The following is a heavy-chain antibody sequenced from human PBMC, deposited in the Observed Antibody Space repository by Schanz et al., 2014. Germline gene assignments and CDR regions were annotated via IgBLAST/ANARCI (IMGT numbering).Heavy chain of an antibody. D-gene: IGHD3-3*01. V-gene: IGHV1-3*04. Sequence: QVQLVQSGAEVKKPGASVRVSCKASGYSFTDYAIHWVRQAPGQGLEWVGWIHTGSGNTKYSQKFEGRVTITRDTSASIVYMELSSLRSEDTAVFFCASGEARVTSSGVVIVPMNVWGKGTTVIVSS. CDR1: GYSFTDYA. CDR2: IHTGSGNT. CDR3: ASGEARVTSSGVVIVPMNV. J-gene: IGHJ6*03.